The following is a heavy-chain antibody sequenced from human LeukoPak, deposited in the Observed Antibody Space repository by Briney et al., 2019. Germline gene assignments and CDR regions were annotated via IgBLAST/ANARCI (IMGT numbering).Heavy chain of an antibody. CDR1: GFTFSSYG. CDR3: AKRIGAIDDY. Sequence: GGSLRLSCAASGFTFSSYGMHWVRRAPGKGLEWVAVISYDGSNKYYADSVKGRFTISRDNSKNTLYLQMNSLRAEDTAVYYCAKRIGAIDDYWGQGTLVTVSS. D-gene: IGHD2-2*02. CDR2: ISYDGSNK. J-gene: IGHJ4*02. V-gene: IGHV3-30*18.